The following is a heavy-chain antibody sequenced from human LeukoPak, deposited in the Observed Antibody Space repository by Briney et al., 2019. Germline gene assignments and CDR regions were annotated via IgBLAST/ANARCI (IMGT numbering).Heavy chain of an antibody. D-gene: IGHD1-26*01. J-gene: IGHJ4*02. CDR1: GGSISSGGYY. V-gene: IGHV4-61*02. CDR3: ARDTFSGSLADY. CDR2: IYTSGST. Sequence: SQTLSLTCTVSGGSISSGGYYWSWIRQPAGKGLQWIGRIYTSGSTNYNPSLKSRVTISVDTSKNQFSLKLSSVTAADTAVYYCARDTFSGSLADYWGQGTLVTVSS.